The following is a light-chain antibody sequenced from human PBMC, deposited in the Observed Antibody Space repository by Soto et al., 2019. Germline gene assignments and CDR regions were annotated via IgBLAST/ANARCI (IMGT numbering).Light chain of an antibody. J-gene: IGKJ1*01. V-gene: IGKV3-15*01. CDR1: QSVSNN. Sequence: EIVLTQSPGTRSLSPGKRATLSCRASQSVSNNYLAWYQQKPGQAPRLLIYGASTRATGIPARFSGSGSGTEFTLTIDSLQSEDFAVYYCQQYNNWPRTFGQGTRVEIK. CDR2: GAS. CDR3: QQYNNWPRT.